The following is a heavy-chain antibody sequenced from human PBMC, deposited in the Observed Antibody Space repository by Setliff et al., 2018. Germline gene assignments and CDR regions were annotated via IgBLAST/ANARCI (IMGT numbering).Heavy chain of an antibody. CDR3: ARVSGFQYMDV. CDR2: IYYRGTT. J-gene: IGHJ6*03. Sequence: SETLSLTCTVSGGSISSGGYYWSWIRQHPGKGLEWIGRIYYRGTTYYNASLRSRLTISVDTSKNQFSLNLSSLTAADTAVYYCARVSGFQYMDVWGKGTTVTVSS. D-gene: IGHD3-3*01. CDR1: GGSISSGGYY. V-gene: IGHV4-39*01.